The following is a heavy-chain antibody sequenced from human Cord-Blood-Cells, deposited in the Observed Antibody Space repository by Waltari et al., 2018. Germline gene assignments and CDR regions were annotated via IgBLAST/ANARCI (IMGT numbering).Heavy chain of an antibody. J-gene: IGHJ4*02. D-gene: IGHD1-26*01. Sequence: QVQLVESGGGVVQPGRSLRLSCAASGFTFSSYAMHWVRQAPGKGLEWVSVISDDGSNKYYADSVKGRFTSSRDNSKNTLYLQMNSLRAEDTAVYYCARAAGGSYFDYWGQGTLVTVSS. V-gene: IGHV3-30*04. CDR1: GFTFSSYA. CDR2: ISDDGSNK. CDR3: ARAAGGSYFDY.